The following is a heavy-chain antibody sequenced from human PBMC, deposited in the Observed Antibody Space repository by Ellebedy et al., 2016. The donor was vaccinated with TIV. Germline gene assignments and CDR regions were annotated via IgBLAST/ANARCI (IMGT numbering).Heavy chain of an antibody. CDR2: IYPGDSDT. CDR1: GYSFTSYW. J-gene: IGHJ4*02. V-gene: IGHV5-51*01. Sequence: GESLKISXKGSGYSFTSYWIGWVRQMPGKGLEWMGIIYPGDSDTRYSPSFQGQVTISADKSISTAYLQWSSLKASDTAMYYCARHSPGRDSQGPGDYWGQGTLVTVSS. CDR3: ARHSPGRDSQGPGDY. D-gene: IGHD1-14*01.